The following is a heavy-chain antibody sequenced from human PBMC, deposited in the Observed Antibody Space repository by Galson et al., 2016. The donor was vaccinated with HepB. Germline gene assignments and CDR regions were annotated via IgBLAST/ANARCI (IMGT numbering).Heavy chain of an antibody. CDR1: GYTFTNYA. V-gene: IGHV1-3*01. CDR3: AREGSYYTLDY. D-gene: IGHD1-26*01. J-gene: IGHJ4*02. CDR2: INPGNGDT. Sequence: QSGAEVKKPGESLRISCKAPGYTFTNYAMHWVRQAPGQRLEWMGWINPGNGDTKYSQKFQGRVTISRDTSASTAYMELSSLISEDTAVYYCAREGSYYTLDYWGQGTLVTVSS.